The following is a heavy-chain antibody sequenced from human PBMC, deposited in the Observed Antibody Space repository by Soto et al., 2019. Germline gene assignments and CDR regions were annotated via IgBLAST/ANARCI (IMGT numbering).Heavy chain of an antibody. CDR2: ISSSSTYI. CDR1: GFTFSTYN. D-gene: IGHD5-12*01. CDR3: ARGWLHDPWMH. V-gene: IGHV3-21*01. J-gene: IGHJ4*02. Sequence: EVQLVESGGGLVKPGGSLKLSCAASGFTFSTYNMNWVRQAPGEGLEWVSSISSSSTYIYYADSVKGRLTISRDNAKNSLYLQMNRLRAEDTAVYYCARGWLHDPWMHWGQGTLVTVSS.